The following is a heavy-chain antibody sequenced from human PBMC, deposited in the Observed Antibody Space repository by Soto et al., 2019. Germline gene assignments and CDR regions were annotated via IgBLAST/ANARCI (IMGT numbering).Heavy chain of an antibody. CDR2: LYNAGST. CDR3: ARDLWGYCGTDCYPLDV. V-gene: IGHV4-59*01. J-gene: IGHJ6*02. Sequence: SETLSLTCTVSGDSISSYYWSWIRQPPGKGLEWIGYLYNAGSTIYNPSLKSRVTISVDMSQNQFSLNLNYVTAADTAVYYCARDLWGYCGTDCYPLDVWGQGTTVTVSS. CDR1: GDSISSYY. D-gene: IGHD2-21*02.